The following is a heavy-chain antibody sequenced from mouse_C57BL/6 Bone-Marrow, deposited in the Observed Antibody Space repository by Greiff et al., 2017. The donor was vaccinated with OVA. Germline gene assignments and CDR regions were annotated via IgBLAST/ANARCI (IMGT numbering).Heavy chain of an antibody. D-gene: IGHD2-5*01. CDR2: IDPSDSYT. V-gene: IGHV1-69*01. Sequence: VQLQQPGAELVMPGASVKLSCKASGYTFTSSWMHWVKQRPGQGLEWIGEIDPSDSYTNYNQTFKGKSTLTVDKSSSTAYMQLSSLTSVDSAVYYCAREGYYSNFYFDYWGQGTTPTVSS. J-gene: IGHJ2*01. CDR1: GYTFTSSW. CDR3: AREGYYSNFYFDY.